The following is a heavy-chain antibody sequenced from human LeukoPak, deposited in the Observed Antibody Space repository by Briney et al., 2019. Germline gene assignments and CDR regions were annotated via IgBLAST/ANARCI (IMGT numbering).Heavy chain of an antibody. J-gene: IGHJ4*02. CDR1: GFTFRTDW. CDR2: IEDDGSEI. CDR3: AREWN. Sequence: GGSLRLSCVASGFTFRTDWMSWVRQAPGKGPEWVASIEDDGSEIYYVDSVRGRFTISRDNAKNSLYLQMNSLRAEDTAVYYCAREWNWGQGSLVTVSS. V-gene: IGHV3-7*01.